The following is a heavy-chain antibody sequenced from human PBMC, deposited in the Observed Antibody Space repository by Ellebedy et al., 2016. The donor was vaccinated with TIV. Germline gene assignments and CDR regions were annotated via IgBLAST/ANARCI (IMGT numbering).Heavy chain of an antibody. D-gene: IGHD3-22*01. CDR2: IKQDGSEK. CDR1: GGPISSGGYY. V-gene: IGHV3-7*01. J-gene: IGHJ4*02. CDR3: ARDNSGYYQQSYYFDY. Sequence: PSETLSLTCTVSGGPISSGGYYWSWVRQAPGKGLEWVANIKQDGSEKYYVDSVKGRFTISRDNAKNSLYLQMNSLRAEDTAVYYCARDNSGYYQQSYYFDYWGQGTLVTVSS.